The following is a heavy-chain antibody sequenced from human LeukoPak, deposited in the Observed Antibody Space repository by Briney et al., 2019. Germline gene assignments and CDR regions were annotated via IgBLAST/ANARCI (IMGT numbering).Heavy chain of an antibody. CDR1: GFTFSSYW. Sequence: PGGSLRLSCAASGFTFSSYWIHWVRQAPGKGLVWVSRINSDESDTNYADSVKGRFTISRDNARNTVYLQMNSLRAEDTAVYYCARGWVPSDITLKWGQGTMVTVSS. D-gene: IGHD3-22*01. V-gene: IGHV3-74*01. J-gene: IGHJ3*01. CDR3: ARGWVPSDITLK. CDR2: INSDESDT.